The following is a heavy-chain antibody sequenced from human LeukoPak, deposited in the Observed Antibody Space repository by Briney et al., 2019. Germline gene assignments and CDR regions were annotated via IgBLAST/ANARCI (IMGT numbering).Heavy chain of an antibody. CDR3: ATPTVGTSRFDGFDI. Sequence: GASVKVSFKASGYTFTGYYMHWVRQAPGLGLEWMGWINPNSGGTNYAQRFQGRVTMTRDTSISTAYMELSRLRSDDTAVYYCATPTVGTSRFDGFDIWGQGTMVTVSP. J-gene: IGHJ3*02. CDR1: GYTFTGYY. V-gene: IGHV1-2*02. D-gene: IGHD4-23*01. CDR2: INPNSGGT.